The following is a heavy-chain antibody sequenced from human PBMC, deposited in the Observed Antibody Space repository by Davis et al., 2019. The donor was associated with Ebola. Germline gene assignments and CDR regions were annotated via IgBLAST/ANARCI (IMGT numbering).Heavy chain of an antibody. CDR2: IYWDDDK. CDR1: GFSLSTSGVG. D-gene: IGHD6-6*01. CDR3: AHSLKGSYSTSSRAYYFNY. V-gene: IGHV2-5*02. Sequence: SGPTLVKPTQTLTLTCTFSGFSLSTSGVGVGWIRQPPGKALEWLALIYWDDDKRYSPSLESRLTITKDTSKNQVVLTMTNMDPVDTATYYCAHSLKGSYSTSSRAYYFNYWGQGTLVTVSS. J-gene: IGHJ4*02.